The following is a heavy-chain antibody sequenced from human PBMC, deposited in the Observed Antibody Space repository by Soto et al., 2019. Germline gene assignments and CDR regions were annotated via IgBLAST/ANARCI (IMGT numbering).Heavy chain of an antibody. CDR2: INAGNGNT. V-gene: IGHV1-3*01. CDR3: GNIGRSDRALDI. D-gene: IGHD5-12*01. J-gene: IGHJ3*02. CDR1: GYTFTSYA. Sequence: ASVKVSCKASGYTFTSYAMHWVRQAPGQRLEWMGWINAGNGNTKYSQKFQGRVTITRDTSASTAYMELSSLRSEDTAVYYCGNIGRSDRALDIWGQGTMVTVSS.